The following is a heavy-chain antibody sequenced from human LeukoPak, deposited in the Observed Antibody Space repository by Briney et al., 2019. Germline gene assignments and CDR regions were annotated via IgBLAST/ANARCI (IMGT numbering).Heavy chain of an antibody. CDR1: GFTFNYFW. CDR2: IKHDGSET. V-gene: IGHV3-7*01. CDR3: ASGPHVAVPSTYYYDMDV. J-gene: IGHJ6*03. Sequence: PGGSLRLSCEASGFTFNYFWMSWVRQAPGKGLEWVANIKHDGSETHYVDSMKGRFTISRDNAKNSLFLQMNSLRAEDTAIYHCASGPHVAVPSTYYYDMDVWGKGTTVTVSS. D-gene: IGHD6-19*01.